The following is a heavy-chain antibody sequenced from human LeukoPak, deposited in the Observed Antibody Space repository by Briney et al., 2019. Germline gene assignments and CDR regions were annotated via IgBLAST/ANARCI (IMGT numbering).Heavy chain of an antibody. CDR1: GGSISSGDYY. V-gene: IGHV4-30-4*01. CDR3: ARAVYYYVSSGYFSY. CDR2: IYYSGST. D-gene: IGHD3-22*01. J-gene: IGHJ4*02. Sequence: SETLSLTCTVSGGSISSGDYYWSWIRQPPGKGLEWIGYIYYSGSTYYNPSLKSRVTISVDTSKNQFSLKLSSVTAADTAVYYCARAVYYYVSSGYFSYWGQGTLVTVSS.